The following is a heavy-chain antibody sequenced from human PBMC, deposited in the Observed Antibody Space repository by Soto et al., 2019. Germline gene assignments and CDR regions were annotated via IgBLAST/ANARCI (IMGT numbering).Heavy chain of an antibody. CDR1: GFTFDDYA. CDR3: AKDGGYSSGRYGA. V-gene: IGHV3-9*01. Sequence: EVQLVESGGGLVXPXXSLRLSCAASGFTFDDYAMHWVRQAPGKGLEWVSGISWNSGSIGYADSVKGRFTISRDNAKNSLYLQMNSLRAEDTALYYCAKDGGYSSGRYGAWGQGTLVTVSS. CDR2: ISWNSGSI. D-gene: IGHD6-19*01. J-gene: IGHJ5*02.